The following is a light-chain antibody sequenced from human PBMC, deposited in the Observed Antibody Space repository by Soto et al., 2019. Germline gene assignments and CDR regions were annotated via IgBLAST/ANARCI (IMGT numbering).Light chain of an antibody. CDR1: TSNIGSNP. V-gene: IGLV1-44*01. J-gene: IGLJ1*01. Sequence: QLVLTQPPSASGTPGQRVTISCSGSTSNIGSNPVNWYQQLPGAAPKLLIYTINQRPSGVPDRFSGSKSGTSASLAISGLQSEDEADYYCAAWDDSLNGYVFGTGTKLTVL. CDR2: TIN. CDR3: AAWDDSLNGYV.